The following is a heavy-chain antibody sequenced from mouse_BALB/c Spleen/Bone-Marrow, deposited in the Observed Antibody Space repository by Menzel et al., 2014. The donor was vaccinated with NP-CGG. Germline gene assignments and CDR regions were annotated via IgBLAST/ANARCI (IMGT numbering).Heavy chain of an antibody. CDR3: ARFPMDY. CDR2: IRNEAYGYTT. Sequence: EVKLMESGGGLVQPGGSLRLSCTTSGFTFTDYYMSWVRQPPGKALEWLAFIRNEAYGYTTEYSASVRGRFTISRDNSQSILYLQMNTLRAEDSATYYCARFPMDYWGQGTSVTVS. V-gene: IGHV7-3*02. J-gene: IGHJ4*01. CDR1: GFTFTDYY.